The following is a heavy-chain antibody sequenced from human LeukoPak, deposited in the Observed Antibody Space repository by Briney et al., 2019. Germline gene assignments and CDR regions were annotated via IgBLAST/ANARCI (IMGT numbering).Heavy chain of an antibody. J-gene: IGHJ5*02. D-gene: IGHD5-12*01. Sequence: GGSLRLSCAASGFTFSSYSMNWVRQAPGKGLEWVSYISSSSSTIYYADSVKGRFTISRDNAKNSLYLQMNSLRAEDTAVYYCARDLIVATIAGPSWFDPWGRGTLVTVSS. CDR1: GFTFSSYS. CDR2: ISSSSSTI. CDR3: ARDLIVATIAGPSWFDP. V-gene: IGHV3-48*04.